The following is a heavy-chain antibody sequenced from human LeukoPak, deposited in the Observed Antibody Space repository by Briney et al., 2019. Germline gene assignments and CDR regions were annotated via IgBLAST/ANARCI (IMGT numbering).Heavy chain of an antibody. CDR2: IFYSGTT. CDR3: ARDLRGGWYGVDY. V-gene: IGHV4-39*07. Sequence: KPSETLSLTCTVSGGSISSSNYFWGWIRQPPGKGLEWIGSIFYSGTTYYNPSLKSRVTISVDTSKNQFSLKLSSVTAADTAVYYCARDLRGGWYGVDYWGQGTLVTVSS. J-gene: IGHJ4*02. D-gene: IGHD6-19*01. CDR1: GGSISSSNYF.